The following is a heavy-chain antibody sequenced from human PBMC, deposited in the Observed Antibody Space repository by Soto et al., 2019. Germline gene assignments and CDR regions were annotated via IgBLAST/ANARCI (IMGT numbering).Heavy chain of an antibody. CDR1: GFTFSSYG. J-gene: IGHJ4*02. Sequence: GGSLRLSCAASGFTFSSYGMHWVRQAPGKGLEWVAVIWYDGSNKYYADSVKGRFTISRDNSKNTLYLQMNSLRAEDTAVYYCARDRYCSGGSCYYFDYWGQGTLVTVSS. CDR3: ARDRYCSGGSCYYFDY. V-gene: IGHV3-33*01. CDR2: IWYDGSNK. D-gene: IGHD2-15*01.